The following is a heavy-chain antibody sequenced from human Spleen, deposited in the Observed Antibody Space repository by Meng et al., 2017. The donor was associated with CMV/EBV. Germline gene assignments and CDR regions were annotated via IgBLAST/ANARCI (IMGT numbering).Heavy chain of an antibody. D-gene: IGHD2-2*01. CDR2: ISSSTNYI. CDR3: ARASGGYCSTTICYGYDDY. Sequence: GGSLRLSCSASGFSVNNNYMSWVRQAPGKGLEWVSSISSSTNYIYYADSVKGRFTISRDNAKNSLFLQMNSLRAEDTAVYYCARASGGYCSTTICYGYDDYWGQGTLVTVSS. V-gene: IGHV3-21*01. CDR1: GFSVNNNY. J-gene: IGHJ4*02.